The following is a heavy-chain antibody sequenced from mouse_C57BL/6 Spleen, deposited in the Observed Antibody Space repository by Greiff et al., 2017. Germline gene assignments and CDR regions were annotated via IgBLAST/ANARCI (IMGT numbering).Heavy chain of an antibody. V-gene: IGHV1-69*01. CDR1: GYTFTSYW. J-gene: IGHJ3*01. CDR3: ARGGSY. CDR2: IDPSDSYT. Sequence: QVQLQQPGAELVMPGASVKLSCKASGYTFTSYWMHWVKQRPGQGLEWIGEIDPSDSYTNYNQKFKGKSTLTVDKSSSTAYMQLSSLTSEDSAVXYCARGGSYWGQGTLVTVSA.